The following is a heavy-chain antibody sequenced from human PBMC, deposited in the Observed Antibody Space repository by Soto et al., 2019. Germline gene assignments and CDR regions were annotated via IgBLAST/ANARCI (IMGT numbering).Heavy chain of an antibody. CDR3: ARGRTTFDY. Sequence: GESLKISCAASGFTVSSNYMSWVRQAPGKGLEWVSVIYSGGSTYYADSVKGRFTISRDNSKNTLYLQMNSLRAEDTAVYYCARGRTTFDYWGQGTLVTVSS. V-gene: IGHV3-53*01. J-gene: IGHJ4*02. CDR1: GFTVSSNY. CDR2: IYSGGST. D-gene: IGHD1-7*01.